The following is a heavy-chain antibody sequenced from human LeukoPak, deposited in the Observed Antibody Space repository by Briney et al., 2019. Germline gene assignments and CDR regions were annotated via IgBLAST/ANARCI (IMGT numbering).Heavy chain of an antibody. CDR2: IYYSGST. Sequence: SETLSLTCTVSGGSISSGGYYWSWIRQHPGKGLEWIGYIYYSGSTYYNPSLKSRVTISVDTSKNQFSLKLSSVTAADTAVYYCARGIRAAAGPWYFDYWGQGTLVSVSS. CDR3: ARGIRAAAGPWYFDY. J-gene: IGHJ4*02. CDR1: GGSISSGGYY. V-gene: IGHV4-31*03. D-gene: IGHD6-13*01.